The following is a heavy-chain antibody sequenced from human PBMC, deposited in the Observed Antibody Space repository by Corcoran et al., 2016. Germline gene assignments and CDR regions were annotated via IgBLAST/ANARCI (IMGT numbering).Heavy chain of an antibody. J-gene: IGHJ5*02. D-gene: IGHD6-19*01. V-gene: IGHV6-1*01. CDR2: TYYRSKWYN. CDR3: AREALGWNNPSDWFDP. CDR1: GDSVSSNSAA. Sequence: QVQLQQSGPGLVKPSQTLSLTCAISGDSVSSNSAAWNWIRQSPSRGLEWLGRTYYRSKWYNDYAVSVKSRITITPDTTKNQFSLQLNSVTPEDTAVYYCAREALGWNNPSDWFDPWGQGTLVTVSS.